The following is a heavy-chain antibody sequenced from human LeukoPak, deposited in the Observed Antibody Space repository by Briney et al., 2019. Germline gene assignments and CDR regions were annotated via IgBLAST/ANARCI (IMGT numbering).Heavy chain of an antibody. CDR3: ARAAVVPAALIKDYYYYYMDV. D-gene: IGHD2-2*01. CDR2: IIPIFGTA. Sequence: GASVKVPCKASGGTFSSYAISWVRQAPGQGLEWMGGIIPIFGTANYAQKFQGRVTITADESTSTAYMELSSLRSEDTAVYYCARAAVVPAALIKDYYYYYMDVWGKGTTVTISS. V-gene: IGHV1-69*13. J-gene: IGHJ6*03. CDR1: GGTFSSYA.